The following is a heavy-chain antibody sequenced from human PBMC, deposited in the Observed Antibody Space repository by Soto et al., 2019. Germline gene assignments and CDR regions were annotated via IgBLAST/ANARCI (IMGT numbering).Heavy chain of an antibody. Sequence: GASVKVSCKASGYTFTSYGISWVRQAPGQGLEWMGWISAYNGNTNYAQKLQGRVTMTTDTSTSTAYMELRSLRSDDTAMYYCARDTGSSYYDILTGYFGYWGQGTLVTVSS. CDR3: ARDTGSSYYDILTGYFGY. J-gene: IGHJ4*02. D-gene: IGHD3-9*01. CDR2: ISAYNGNT. V-gene: IGHV1-18*01. CDR1: GYTFTSYG.